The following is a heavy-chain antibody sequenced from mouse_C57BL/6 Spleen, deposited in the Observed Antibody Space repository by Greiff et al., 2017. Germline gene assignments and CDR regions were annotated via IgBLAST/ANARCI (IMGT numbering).Heavy chain of an antibody. D-gene: IGHD4-1*01. CDR2: IDPETGGT. V-gene: IGHV1-15*01. J-gene: IGHJ4*01. Sequence: QVQLQQSGAELVRPGASVTLSCKASGYTFTDYEMHWVKQTPVHGLEWIGAIDPETGGTAYNQKFKGKAILTADKSSSTAYMELRSLTSEDSAVYYCTRSLGPHYYAMDYWGQGTSVTVSS. CDR1: GYTFTDYE. CDR3: TRSLGPHYYAMDY.